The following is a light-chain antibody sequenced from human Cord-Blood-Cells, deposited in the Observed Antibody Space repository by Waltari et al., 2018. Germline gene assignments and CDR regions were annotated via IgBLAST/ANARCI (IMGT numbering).Light chain of an antibody. CDR1: QSVSSSY. Sequence: EIVLTQSPGTLSLSPGERATLSCRASQSVSSSYLAWYQQKPGQAPRLLIYGASSRATVIPDRCSGSGSGTDFTLTISRLEPEDFAVYYCQQYGSSSTFGGGTKVEIK. CDR3: QQYGSSST. J-gene: IGKJ4*01. V-gene: IGKV3-20*01. CDR2: GAS.